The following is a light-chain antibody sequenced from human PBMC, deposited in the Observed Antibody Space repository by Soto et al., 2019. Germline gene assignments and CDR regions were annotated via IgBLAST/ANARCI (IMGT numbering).Light chain of an antibody. Sequence: DIQMTQSPSSVSASVGDRVTITWRPSQGIYSWLAWYQQKSGRAPKLLIYAASILQSGVPSRFSGSGSGTDFTLTITSLQPEDFGTYYCQQLNSFPITSGQGTRLEI. V-gene: IGKV1D-12*01. CDR2: AAS. CDR1: QGIYSW. CDR3: QQLNSFPIT. J-gene: IGKJ5*01.